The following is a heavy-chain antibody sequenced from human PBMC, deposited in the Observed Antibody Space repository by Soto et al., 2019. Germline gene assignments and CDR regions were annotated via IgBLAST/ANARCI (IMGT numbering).Heavy chain of an antibody. J-gene: IGHJ3*02. CDR1: GYPVTAYY. CDR2: INPATGAA. V-gene: IGHV1-2*02. CDR3: ARGGGVGVAGSAAFDM. D-gene: IGHD3-3*01. Sequence: QLHLVQSGAVVKKPGASVTVSCSASGYPVTAYYMHWVRQAPGRGLEWMGGINPATGAAKYTQAFRGRVTLTRDTSTSTVFMGLRGLTSGDTAVFYCARGGGVGVAGSAAFDMWGQGTLVTVSS.